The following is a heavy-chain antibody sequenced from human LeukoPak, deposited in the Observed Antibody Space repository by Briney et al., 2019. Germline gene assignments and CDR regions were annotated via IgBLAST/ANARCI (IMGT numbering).Heavy chain of an antibody. Sequence: PGGSLRLSCAASGFTFSSYSMNWVRQAPGKGLEWVSYISSSSSTIYYADSVKGRFTISRDNAKNSLYLQMNSLRAEDTALYYCARDIGLGSGWYSFTPVVLEDYYYYYMDVWGKGTTVTVSS. CDR3: ARDIGLGSGWYSFTPVVLEDYYYYYMDV. CDR1: GFTFSSYS. V-gene: IGHV3-48*01. CDR2: ISSSSSTI. J-gene: IGHJ6*03. D-gene: IGHD6-19*01.